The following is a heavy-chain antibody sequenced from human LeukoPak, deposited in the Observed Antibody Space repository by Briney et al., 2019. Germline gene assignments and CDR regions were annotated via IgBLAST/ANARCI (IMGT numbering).Heavy chain of an antibody. D-gene: IGHD3-3*01. J-gene: IGHJ5*02. CDR3: ASGVKDWFDP. Sequence: SETLSLTCTVSGRSLSSYYWSWIRQPAGRGLEWIGRIYTSGSTNYNLSLKSRVTMSVDTSKNQFSLKLSSVTAADTAVYYCASGVKDWFDPWGQGTLVTVSS. V-gene: IGHV4-4*07. CDR2: IYTSGST. CDR1: GRSLSSYY.